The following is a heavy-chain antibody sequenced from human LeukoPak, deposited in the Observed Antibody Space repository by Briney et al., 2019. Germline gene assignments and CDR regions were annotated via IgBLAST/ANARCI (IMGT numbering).Heavy chain of an antibody. CDR2: IYYSGAT. Sequence: SQTLSLTCSVSGGSISSGDSYWSWIRQPPGKGLEWIGYIYYSGATYYNPSLKSRVTISIDASKNQFSLKLSSVTAADTAVYYCARPVGYCSSANCHEYFDYWGQGTLLTVSS. CDR3: ARPVGYCSSANCHEYFDY. CDR1: GGSISSGDSY. V-gene: IGHV4-30-4*01. J-gene: IGHJ4*02. D-gene: IGHD2-2*01.